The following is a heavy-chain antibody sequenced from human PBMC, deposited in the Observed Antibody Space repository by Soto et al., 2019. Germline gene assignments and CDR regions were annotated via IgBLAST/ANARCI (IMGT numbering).Heavy chain of an antibody. Sequence: QLQLQESGPGLVKPSETLSLTCTVSGGSISSSSYYWGWIRQPPGKGLEWIGSIYYSGSTYYNPSPTSRVTGTLDRSRNHVSLTVSSVTAADTDVDDCARDEGYQYCCLDVSVSGTTV. V-gene: IGHV4-39*02. CDR2: IYYSGST. CDR1: GGSISSSSYY. J-gene: IGHJ6*03. D-gene: IGHD2-2*01. CDR3: ARDEGYQYCCLDV.